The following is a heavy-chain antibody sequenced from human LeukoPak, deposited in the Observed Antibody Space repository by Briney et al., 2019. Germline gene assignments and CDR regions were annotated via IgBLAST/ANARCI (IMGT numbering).Heavy chain of an antibody. D-gene: IGHD3-10*01. CDR2: ISSDGSDK. J-gene: IGHJ6*04. CDR3: ARRWFGDV. CDR1: GFTFGSYG. Sequence: GGSLRLSCAASGFTFGSYGMSWVRQAPGKGLEWVAVISSDGSDKYYADSVKGRFTISRDNSKNTLYLQMNSLRAEDTAVYYCARRWFGDVWGKGTTVTVSS. V-gene: IGHV3-30*03.